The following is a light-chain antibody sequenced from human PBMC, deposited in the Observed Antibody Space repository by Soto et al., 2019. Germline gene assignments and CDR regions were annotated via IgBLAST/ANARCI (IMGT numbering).Light chain of an antibody. J-gene: IGKJ4*01. CDR2: AAS. Sequence: DIQLTQSPSFLSASVGDRVTITCRASQGISNYLAWYQQKPGKAPKLLIYAASTLQSGVPSRFSGSGSVTEVTPTTSSLQHEDFATYDCQHHNSYPLTFGGGNKVEIK. CDR3: QHHNSYPLT. V-gene: IGKV1-9*01. CDR1: QGISNY.